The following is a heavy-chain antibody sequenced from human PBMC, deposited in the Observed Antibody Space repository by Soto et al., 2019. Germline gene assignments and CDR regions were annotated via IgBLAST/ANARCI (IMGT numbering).Heavy chain of an antibody. J-gene: IGHJ5*02. CDR2: ISSDGDIT. CDR3: VRASLFYDILTGYYSPNFFDP. CDR1: GFTFSEYS. V-gene: IGHV3-64D*06. D-gene: IGHD3-9*01. Sequence: GGSLRLSCSASGFTFSEYSMHWVRQAPGKGLQYVSTISSDGDITYYADSVKGRFNISSDNSKNTLYLQMNSLRPKDTAVFYCVRASLFYDILTGYYSPNFFDPWGKQTLVTIAS.